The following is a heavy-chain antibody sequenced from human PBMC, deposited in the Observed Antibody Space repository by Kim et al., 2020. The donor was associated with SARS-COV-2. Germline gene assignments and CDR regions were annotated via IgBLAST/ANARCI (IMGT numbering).Heavy chain of an antibody. V-gene: IGHV1-3*01. D-gene: IGHD6-6*01. Sequence: ASVKVSCKASGYTFTSYAMHWVRQAPGQRLEWMGWINAGNGNTKYSQKFQGRVTITRDTSASTAYMELSSLRSEDTAVYYCARDGDSSSPPDYYYYYMDVWGKGTTVTVSS. J-gene: IGHJ6*03. CDR3: ARDGDSSSPPDYYYYYMDV. CDR2: INAGNGNT. CDR1: GYTFTSYA.